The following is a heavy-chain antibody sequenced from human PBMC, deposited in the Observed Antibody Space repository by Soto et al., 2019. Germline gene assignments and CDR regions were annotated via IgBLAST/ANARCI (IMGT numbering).Heavy chain of an antibody. V-gene: IGHV3-7*01. Sequence: EVHLVESGGGLVLPGGSLRLSCAASGFTFSSYWRSWVRQPPGKGLEWVGNINPDGSEKYYVDSVRGRFTISRDNAANSLYLQMNSLRAEDTAVYYCARTMTARTDDYWGQGTLVTVSS. D-gene: IGHD3-22*01. CDR2: INPDGSEK. CDR3: ARTMTARTDDY. J-gene: IGHJ4*02. CDR1: GFTFSSYW.